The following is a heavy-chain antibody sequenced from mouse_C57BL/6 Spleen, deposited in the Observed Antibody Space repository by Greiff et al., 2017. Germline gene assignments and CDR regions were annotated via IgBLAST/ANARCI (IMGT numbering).Heavy chain of an antibody. Sequence: VQLQQSGAELAKPGASVKLSCKASGYTFTSYWMHWVKQRPGQGLEWISYINPSSGYTKYNQKFKDKPTLTADKSSSTDYMQLSSLTYEDSAVYYCARNFITTVVAPCDDWGQGTTLTVSS. V-gene: IGHV1-7*01. CDR1: GYTFTSYW. CDR2: INPSSGYT. D-gene: IGHD1-1*01. CDR3: ARNFITTVVAPCDD. J-gene: IGHJ2*01.